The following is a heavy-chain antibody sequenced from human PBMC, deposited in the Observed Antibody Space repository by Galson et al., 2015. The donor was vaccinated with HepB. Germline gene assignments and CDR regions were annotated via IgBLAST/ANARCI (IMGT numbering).Heavy chain of an antibody. J-gene: IGHJ6*02. D-gene: IGHD6-13*01. CDR2: INPSGGST. V-gene: IGHV1-46*01. CDR1: GYTFTRYY. Sequence: SVKVSCQASGYTFTRYYMHWVRQAPGQGLEWMGIINPSGGSTSYAQKFQGRVTMTRDTSTSTVYMELSSLRSEDTAVYYCAREDLIAAAGPGYGMDVWGQGTTVTVSS. CDR3: AREDLIAAAGPGYGMDV.